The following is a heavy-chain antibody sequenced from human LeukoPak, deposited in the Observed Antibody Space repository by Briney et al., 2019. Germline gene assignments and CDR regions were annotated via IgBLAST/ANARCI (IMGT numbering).Heavy chain of an antibody. J-gene: IGHJ3*02. CDR3: AHRRSGIVVVPAATRDAFDI. CDR2: NYWDDDK. V-gene: IGHV2-5*02. CDR1: GFSLSTSGEG. Sequence: ESGPTLFHPTPALTLTFTFSGFSLSTSGEGVGWIRQPPGKALEWLTLNYWDDDKRYSPSLKSRLTITKDTSKNQVVLTMTNMDPVDTATYYCAHRRSGIVVVPAATRDAFDIWGQGTMVTVSS. D-gene: IGHD2-2*01.